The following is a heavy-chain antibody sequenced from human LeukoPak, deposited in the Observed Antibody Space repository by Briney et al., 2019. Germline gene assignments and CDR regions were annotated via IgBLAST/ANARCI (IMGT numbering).Heavy chain of an antibody. J-gene: IGHJ5*02. Sequence: GGSLRLSCAASGFTFNIYAMHWVRQAPGKGLEWVAFIRYDGSDKYYADSVKGRFTISRDNSKNTLYLQMNSLRADDTAVYYCARVKHYIWGSYRYVWFDPWGQGTLVTASS. CDR3: ARVKHYIWGSYRYVWFDP. D-gene: IGHD3-16*02. CDR1: GFTFNIYA. V-gene: IGHV3-30*02. CDR2: IRYDGSDK.